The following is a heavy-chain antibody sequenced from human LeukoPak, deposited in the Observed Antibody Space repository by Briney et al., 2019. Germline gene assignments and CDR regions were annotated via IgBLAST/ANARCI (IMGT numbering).Heavy chain of an antibody. J-gene: IGHJ4*02. V-gene: IGHV3-53*01. CDR3: AGDKTTGGWYEFDY. CDR1: GFTVSSNY. Sequence: GGSLRLSCAASGFTVSSNYMSWVRQGPGKGLECISVISNDGDTYYADSVKGRFTISRDTSKNTVSLQMNSLRAEDTAVYYCAGDKTTGGWYEFDYWGQGTPVTVSS. D-gene: IGHD6-19*01. CDR2: ISNDGDT.